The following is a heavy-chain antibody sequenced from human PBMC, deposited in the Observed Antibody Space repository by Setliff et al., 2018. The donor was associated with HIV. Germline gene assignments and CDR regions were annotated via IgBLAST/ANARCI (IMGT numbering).Heavy chain of an antibody. D-gene: IGHD5-12*01. CDR3: ARDWRSGYDLYNGSPVYGMDV. CDR2: IKQDGSEK. V-gene: IGHV3-7*01. Sequence: PGGSLRLSCAASGFAFSGHQMSWVRQAPGKGLEWVAKIKQDGSEKYYVDSVKGRFTISRDNAKNSLYLQMNSLRAEDTAMYYCARDWRSGYDLYNGSPVYGMDVWGQGTTVTVSS. CDR1: GFAFSGHQ. J-gene: IGHJ6*02.